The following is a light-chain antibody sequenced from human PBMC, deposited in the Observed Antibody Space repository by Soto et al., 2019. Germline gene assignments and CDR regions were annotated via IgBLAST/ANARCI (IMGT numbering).Light chain of an antibody. J-gene: IGKJ2*01. CDR1: QDLTNF. V-gene: IGKV1-33*01. Sequence: DIQMTQSPTSLAASVGDRVTISCQASQDLTNFLTWYQQKPGEAPKLLIYDTTTLEEGVPSRFRGGGSGTDFTFTINGLQPEDAAIYSCQQYVNLPYTFGQGTKLEIK. CDR2: DTT. CDR3: QQYVNLPYT.